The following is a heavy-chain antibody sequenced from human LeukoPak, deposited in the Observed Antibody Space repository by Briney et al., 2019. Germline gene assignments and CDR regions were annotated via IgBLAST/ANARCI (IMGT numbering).Heavy chain of an antibody. Sequence: PGGSLRLSCAASGFTFSNYWMNWVRQAPGKGLEWVANIKKDGSQKYYMDSVKGRFTISRDNAKNSLYLQMNSLRAEDTAVYYCARDEIALTGYAFSNWGQGTLVTVSS. CDR3: ARDEIALTGYAFSN. CDR2: IKKDGSQK. CDR1: GFTFSNYW. V-gene: IGHV3-7*03. D-gene: IGHD3-9*01. J-gene: IGHJ4*02.